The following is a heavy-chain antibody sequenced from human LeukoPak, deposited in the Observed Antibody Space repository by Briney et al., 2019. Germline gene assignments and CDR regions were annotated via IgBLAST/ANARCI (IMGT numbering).Heavy chain of an antibody. Sequence: GGSLRLSCAASGCTFSSYCMSWVRQAPGKGLVWVSRINSDGSSTSYADSVKGRFTISRDNPKNTLYLQMNSLRAEDTAVYYCARGAYGAGSYGDNWFDPWGQGTLVTVSS. CDR2: INSDGSST. D-gene: IGHD3-10*01. J-gene: IGHJ5*02. V-gene: IGHV3-74*01. CDR1: GCTFSSYC. CDR3: ARGAYGAGSYGDNWFDP.